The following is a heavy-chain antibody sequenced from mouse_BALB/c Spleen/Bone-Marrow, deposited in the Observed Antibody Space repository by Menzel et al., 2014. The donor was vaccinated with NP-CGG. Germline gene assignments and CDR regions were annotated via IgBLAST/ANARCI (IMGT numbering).Heavy chain of an antibody. CDR3: ARAVGSYVWDFDV. D-gene: IGHD1-1*02. CDR1: GFSITSGYY. V-gene: IGHV3-6*02. CDR2: ITFDGSY. Sequence: VQLQQSGPGLMKPSQSLSLTCSVTGFSITSGYYWNWIRQFPGHTLEWMGYITFDGSYDYNPSLKNRISITRDTSNNQFFLKLNSVTAEDTASYYCARAVGSYVWDFDVWGAGTTVTVSS. J-gene: IGHJ1*01.